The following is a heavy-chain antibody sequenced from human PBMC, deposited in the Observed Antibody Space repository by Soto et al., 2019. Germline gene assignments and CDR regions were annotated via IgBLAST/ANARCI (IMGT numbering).Heavy chain of an antibody. CDR1: AFTFDDYA. J-gene: IGHJ5*02. V-gene: IGHV3-9*01. Sequence: PGGSLRLSCAASAFTFDDYAMYWVRQAPGKGLEWVSGISWNSGSIGYADSVKGRFTISRDNAKNSLYLQMNRLRAEDTALYYCAKEFCSGGSCYGYWFDPWGQGTMVTVSS. CDR3: AKEFCSGGSCYGYWFDP. D-gene: IGHD2-15*01. CDR2: ISWNSGSI.